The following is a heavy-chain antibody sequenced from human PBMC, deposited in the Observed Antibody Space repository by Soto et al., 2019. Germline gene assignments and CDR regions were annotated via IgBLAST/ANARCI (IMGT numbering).Heavy chain of an antibody. J-gene: IGHJ6*02. Sequence: ASVKVSCKASGYTFTRYGISLVRQAPGQGLEWMGWISGYNGDTNYAQKFQDRVSMTIDTSTGTAYMELRSLTSDDTAIYYCAKNGQPPYYYYGLDVWG. V-gene: IGHV1-18*01. CDR1: GYTFTRYG. CDR3: AKNGQPPYYYYGLDV. CDR2: ISGYNGDT. D-gene: IGHD2-8*01.